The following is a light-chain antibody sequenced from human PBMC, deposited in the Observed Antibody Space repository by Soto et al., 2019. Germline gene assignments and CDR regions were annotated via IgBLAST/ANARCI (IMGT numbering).Light chain of an antibody. CDR1: QSISSY. CDR3: QQSYSTPGGT. CDR2: AAS. J-gene: IGKJ1*01. V-gene: IGKV1-39*01. Sequence: DIQVTQSPSSLSASVGDRVTITCRASQSISSYLNWYQQKPGKAPKLLIYAASSLQSGVPSRFSGSGSGTDFTLTISSLQPEDFATYYCQQSYSTPGGTFGQGTKVEIK.